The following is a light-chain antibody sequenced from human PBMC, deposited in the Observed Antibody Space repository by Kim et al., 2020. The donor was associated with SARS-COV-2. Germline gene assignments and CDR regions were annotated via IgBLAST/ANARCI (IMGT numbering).Light chain of an antibody. J-gene: IGKJ4*01. CDR1: QSISNR. Sequence: ALSPGERATLSCRASQSISNRRAWYQQKPGQAPRLLIFDASNRATGSPTRFSGSGSGTDFTLTISSLEPEDFAVYYCQQRAIWITFGGGTKVDIK. CDR3: QQRAIWIT. CDR2: DAS. V-gene: IGKV3-11*01.